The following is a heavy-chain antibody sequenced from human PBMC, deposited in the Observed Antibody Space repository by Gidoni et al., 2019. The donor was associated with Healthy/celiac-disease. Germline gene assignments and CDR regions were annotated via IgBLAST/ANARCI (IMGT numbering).Heavy chain of an antibody. J-gene: IGHJ6*02. CDR3: ARDSPHCSSTSCDPLDYGMDV. V-gene: IGHV4-31*03. CDR2: IYYSGST. CDR1: GGSISSGGYY. Sequence: QVQLQESGPGLVKPSQTLSLTCTVSGGSISSGGYYWSWIRQHPGKGLEWIGYIYYSGSTYYNPSLKSRVTISVDTSKNQFSLKLSSVTAADTAVYYCARDSPHCSSTSCDPLDYGMDVWGQGTTVTVSS. D-gene: IGHD2-2*01.